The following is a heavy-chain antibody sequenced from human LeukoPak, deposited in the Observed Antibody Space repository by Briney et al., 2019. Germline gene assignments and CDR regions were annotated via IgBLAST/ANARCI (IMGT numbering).Heavy chain of an antibody. CDR2: IIPIFGTA. Sequence: SVKVSCKASVCTFSSYAISWVRQAPGQGLGRMGGIIPIFGTANYAQKVQGRVTINTDESTSTAYMELSSLSPEDTAVYYCARGRLQLYYFDYWGQGTLVTVSS. V-gene: IGHV1-69*05. D-gene: IGHD4-11*01. CDR3: ARGRLQLYYFDY. CDR1: VCTFSSYA. J-gene: IGHJ4*02.